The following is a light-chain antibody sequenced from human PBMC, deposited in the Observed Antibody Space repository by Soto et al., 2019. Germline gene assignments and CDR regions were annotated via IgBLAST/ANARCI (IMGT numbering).Light chain of an antibody. CDR3: QSYDTSLSAFQL. V-gene: IGLV1-40*01. J-gene: IGLJ1*01. Sequence: QAVLTRPRSVSGARGERGTISCTGSSPNIGAGYDVHWYQQLPGTAPKLLIYGKINRPSGVPGRFSGSKSGTSASLAITGLHAEDEAAYYCQSYDTSLSAFQLFCTGTQGTLL. CDR1: SPNIGAGYD. CDR2: GKI.